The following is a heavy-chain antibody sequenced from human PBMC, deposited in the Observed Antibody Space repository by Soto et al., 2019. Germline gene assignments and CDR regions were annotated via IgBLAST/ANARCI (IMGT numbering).Heavy chain of an antibody. CDR3: ARDPHYYDYYMDV. CDR1: GFTFSSYW. J-gene: IGHJ6*03. CDR2: IKQDGSEK. V-gene: IGHV3-7*01. Sequence: EVQLVESGGGLVQPGGSLRLSCAASGFTFSSYWMSWVRQAPGKGLEWVANIKQDGSEKYYVDSVKGRFTISRDNAKNSLYLQMNSLRAEDTAVYYCARDPHYYDYYMDVWGKGTTVTVSS.